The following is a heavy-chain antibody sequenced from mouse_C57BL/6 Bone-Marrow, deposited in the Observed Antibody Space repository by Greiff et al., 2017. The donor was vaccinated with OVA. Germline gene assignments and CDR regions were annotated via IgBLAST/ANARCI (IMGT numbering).Heavy chain of an antibody. CDR3: ARPGSYYVSSSFDY. J-gene: IGHJ2*01. Sequence: EVMLVESGGGLVKPGGSLKLSCAASGFTFSDYGMHWVRQAPEKGLEWVAYISSGSSTIYYADTVKGRFTISRDNAKNTLFLQITSRRSEDTAMYYCARPGSYYVSSSFDYGGQGTTLTVSS. V-gene: IGHV5-17*01. CDR1: GFTFSDYG. CDR2: ISSGSSTI. D-gene: IGHD1-1*01.